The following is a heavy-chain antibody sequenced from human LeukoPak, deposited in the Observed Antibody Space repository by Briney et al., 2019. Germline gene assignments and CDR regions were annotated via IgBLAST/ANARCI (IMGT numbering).Heavy chain of an antibody. J-gene: IGHJ4*02. V-gene: IGHV3-30*04. CDR1: GFTFSSYA. CDR3: ARDHGSGPDY. CDR2: ISYDGSNK. D-gene: IGHD3-10*01. Sequence: GGSLRLSCAASGFTFSSYAMHWVRQAPGKGLEWVAVISYDGSNKYYADSVKGRFTISRDNSKNTLYLQMNSLRAEDTAVYYCARDHGSGPDYWGQGTLVTVSS.